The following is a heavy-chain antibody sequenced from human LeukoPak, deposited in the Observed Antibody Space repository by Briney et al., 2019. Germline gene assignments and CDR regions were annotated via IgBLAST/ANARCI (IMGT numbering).Heavy chain of an antibody. Sequence: ASVTVPFKASGSTFTDYYMHWLRQAPGQGLEWMGWINPNNGDTNYAQKFQGRVTMTRESSITTAYLELSSLRSEDPAVYYCARGIQLLFPSLGYWGQGSLGTV. CDR2: INPNNGDT. CDR1: GSTFTDYY. CDR3: ARGIQLLFPSLGY. V-gene: IGHV1-2*02. D-gene: IGHD5-18*01. J-gene: IGHJ4*02.